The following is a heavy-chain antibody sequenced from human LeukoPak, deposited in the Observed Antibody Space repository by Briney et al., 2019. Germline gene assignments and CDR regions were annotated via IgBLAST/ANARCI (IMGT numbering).Heavy chain of an antibody. J-gene: IGHJ6*02. CDR2: ISSSSSFR. Sequence: PGGSLRLSCAGSGFTFSSHSINWVRQAPGKGLEWVSSISSSSSFRYYADSVRGRFTISRDNAKNSVYLQMNSLRAEDTAVYYCARNVPHYGVYSAANYYYYGMDVWGQGTTVTVSS. CDR3: ARNVPHYGVYSAANYYYYGMDV. CDR1: GFTFSSHS. D-gene: IGHD4-17*01. V-gene: IGHV3-21*01.